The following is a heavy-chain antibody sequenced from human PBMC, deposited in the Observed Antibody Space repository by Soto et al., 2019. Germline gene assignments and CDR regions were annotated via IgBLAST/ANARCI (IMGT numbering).Heavy chain of an antibody. J-gene: IGHJ6*02. D-gene: IGHD1-26*01. CDR2: ISYDGSNK. CDR1: GFTFSSYA. CDR3: ARDLRRELPILYGMDV. V-gene: IGHV3-30-3*01. Sequence: GESLKISCAASGFTFSSYAMHWVRQAPGKGLEWVAVISYDGSNKYYADSVKGRFTISRDNSKNTLYLQMNSLRAEDTAVYYCARDLRRELPILYGMDVWGQGTTVTVSS.